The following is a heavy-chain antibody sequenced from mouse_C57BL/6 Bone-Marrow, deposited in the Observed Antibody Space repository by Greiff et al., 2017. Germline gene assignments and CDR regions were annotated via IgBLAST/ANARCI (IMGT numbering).Heavy chain of an antibody. D-gene: IGHD1-1*01. CDR3: ARRGYYGSSAPWVAY. J-gene: IGHJ3*01. Sequence: QVQLQQPGAELVKPGASVTLSCKASGYTFTSYWMHWVKQRPGQGLEWIGMIHPNSGSTNYNEKFKSKATLTVDKSSSTAYMQLSSLTSEDSAVYYCARRGYYGSSAPWVAYWGQGTLVTVSA. CDR2: IHPNSGST. V-gene: IGHV1-64*01. CDR1: GYTFTSYW.